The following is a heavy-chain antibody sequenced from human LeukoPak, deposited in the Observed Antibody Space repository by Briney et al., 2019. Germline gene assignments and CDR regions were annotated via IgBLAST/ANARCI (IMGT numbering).Heavy chain of an antibody. CDR1: GYTFTSYD. Sequence: ASVTVSFKASGYTFTSYDINWVRQVTGQGLEWMGWMNPKSGNKGYAQKFHGRVTNTRNTYISTAYMEVSSLRYEDTAVYYCARVQSLWFGELSVDNWFDPWGQGTLVTVSS. V-gene: IGHV1-8*03. CDR3: ARVQSLWFGELSVDNWFDP. CDR2: MNPKSGNK. D-gene: IGHD3-10*01. J-gene: IGHJ5*02.